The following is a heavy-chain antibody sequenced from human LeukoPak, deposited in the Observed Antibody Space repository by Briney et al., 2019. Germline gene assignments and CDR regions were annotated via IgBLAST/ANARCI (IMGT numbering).Heavy chain of an antibody. CDR1: GFTFSSHW. D-gene: IGHD5-12*01. Sequence: PGGSLRLSCAASGFTFSSHWIHWVRQAPGKGLVWVSGINRDGSSTSYADSVKGRFTISRDNAKNTLYLQMNSLRAEDTAVYYCARGSGNEPFEYWGQGTLVTVSS. CDR2: INRDGSST. J-gene: IGHJ4*02. CDR3: ARGSGNEPFEY. V-gene: IGHV3-74*01.